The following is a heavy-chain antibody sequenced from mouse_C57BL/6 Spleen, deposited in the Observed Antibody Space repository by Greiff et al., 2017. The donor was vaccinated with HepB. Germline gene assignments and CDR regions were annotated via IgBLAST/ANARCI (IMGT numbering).Heavy chain of an antibody. CDR1: GFTFSDYG. CDR3: ARAYYSNYVGDY. CDR2: ISSGSSTI. V-gene: IGHV5-17*01. D-gene: IGHD2-5*01. J-gene: IGHJ2*01. Sequence: EVQRVESGGGLVKPGGSLKLSCAASGFTFSDYGMHWVRQAPEKGLEWVAYISSGSSTIYYADTVKGRITISRDNAKNTLFLQMTSLRSEDTAMYYCARAYYSNYVGDYWGQGTTLTVSS.